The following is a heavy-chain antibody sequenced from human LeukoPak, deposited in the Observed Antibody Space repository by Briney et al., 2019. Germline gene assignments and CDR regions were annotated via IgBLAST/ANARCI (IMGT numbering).Heavy chain of an antibody. CDR3: AKEQGPISKATWFDP. CDR1: GFTFSSYA. D-gene: IGHD3-9*01. J-gene: IGHJ5*02. V-gene: IGHV3-23*01. CDR2: ISGSGGST. Sequence: GGSLRLSCAASGFTFSSYAMSWVRQAPGKGLEWASAISGSGGSTYYADSVKGRFTISRDNSKNTLYLQMNSLRAEDTAVYYCAKEQGPISKATWFDPWGQETLVTVSS.